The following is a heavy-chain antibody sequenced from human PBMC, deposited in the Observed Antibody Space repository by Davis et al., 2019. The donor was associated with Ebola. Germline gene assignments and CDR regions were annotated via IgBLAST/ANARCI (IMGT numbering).Heavy chain of an antibody. Sequence: GESLKISCKDSGNSFTSHWIGWVRQMPGKGLEWMGIIYTGDSDTRYSPSFQGHVTISADKSISTAYLQWSSLKASDTAMYYCARLKSRQYYFDYWGQGTLVTVSS. V-gene: IGHV5-51*01. CDR3: ARLKSRQYYFDY. CDR2: IYTGDSDT. J-gene: IGHJ4*02. CDR1: GNSFTSHW.